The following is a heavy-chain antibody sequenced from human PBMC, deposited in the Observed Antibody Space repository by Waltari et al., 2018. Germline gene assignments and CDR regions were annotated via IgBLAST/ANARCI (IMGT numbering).Heavy chain of an antibody. CDR3: AKDAFGNTYLDH. V-gene: IGHV3-30*18. J-gene: IGHJ5*02. Sequence: QVQLVESGGGVVQPGMSLRLSCAASGFSLSHFGMHWVRQAPGKGLEWGALASFDGSTKYYADSVRGRFTISRDNSKNTLYLDIDTLRVDDTAIYYCAKDAFGNTYLDHWGQGTLVTVSS. D-gene: IGHD3-10*01. CDR2: ASFDGSTK. CDR1: GFSLSHFG.